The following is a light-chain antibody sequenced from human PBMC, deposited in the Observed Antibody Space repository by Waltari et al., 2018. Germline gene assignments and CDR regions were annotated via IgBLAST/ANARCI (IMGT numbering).Light chain of an antibody. CDR2: AAS. Sequence: DIQMTQSPSSLSASVGAKVTITCRASQSMSSYLNWYQQKPCKAPKHLIYAASSLQSGVPSRFRGSGAGTDFTLTISSLQPEDFATYYCQQSLKTPITFGQGTRLQIK. CDR1: QSMSSY. V-gene: IGKV1-39*01. CDR3: QQSLKTPIT. J-gene: IGKJ5*01.